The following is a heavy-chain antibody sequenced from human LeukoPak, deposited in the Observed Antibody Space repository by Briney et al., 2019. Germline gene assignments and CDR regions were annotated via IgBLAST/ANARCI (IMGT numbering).Heavy chain of an antibody. J-gene: IGHJ6*03. CDR3: ARGYSSSWGYYYYYMDV. CDR1: GGSISSYY. CDR2: IYYSGST. Sequence: PSETLSLTCTVSGGSISSYYWSWIRQPPGKGLEWIGYIYYSGSTNYNPSLKSRVTISVDTSKSQFSLKLSSVTAADTAVYYCARGYSSSWGYYYYYMDVWGKGTTVTVSS. V-gene: IGHV4-59*01. D-gene: IGHD6-13*01.